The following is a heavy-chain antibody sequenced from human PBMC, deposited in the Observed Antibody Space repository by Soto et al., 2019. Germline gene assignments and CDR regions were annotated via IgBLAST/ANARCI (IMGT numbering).Heavy chain of an antibody. J-gene: IGHJ4*02. D-gene: IGHD5-12*01. V-gene: IGHV4-4*02. CDR3: ARNRLDGYDFDS. CDR2: VAQNGYV. Sequence: QVQLQESGPGMVKPSGTLSLTCTVSNGSISSSNWWSWVRQSPGKGLEWIGEVAQNGYVGSIPSLKGRLTLLVDKPTNRFSLRLTSVTAADTAVYYCARNRLDGYDFDSWGQGILVTVSS. CDR1: NGSISSSNW.